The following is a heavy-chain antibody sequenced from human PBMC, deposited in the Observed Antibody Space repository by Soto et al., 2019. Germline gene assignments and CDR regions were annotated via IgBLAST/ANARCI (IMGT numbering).Heavy chain of an antibody. Sequence: SETLSLTXTVSGGSISSYYWSWIRQPPGKGLEWIGYIYYSGSTNYNPSLKSRVTISVDTSKNQFSLKLSSVTAADTAVYYCAREQQQLGLNWFDPWGQGTLVTVSS. CDR3: AREQQQLGLNWFDP. J-gene: IGHJ5*02. D-gene: IGHD6-13*01. V-gene: IGHV4-59*01. CDR1: GGSISSYY. CDR2: IYYSGST.